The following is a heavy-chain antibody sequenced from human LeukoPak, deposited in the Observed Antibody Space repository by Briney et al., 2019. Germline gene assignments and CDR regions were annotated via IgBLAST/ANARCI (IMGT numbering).Heavy chain of an antibody. CDR1: GYSFTSYW. J-gene: IGHJ1*01. CDR3: ARLAYCGGDCYRTTRGYFQY. V-gene: IGHV5-51*01. D-gene: IGHD2-21*02. Sequence: GESLKISCTGSGYSFTSYWIGWVRQMPGKGLEWMGIIYPGDSDTKYSPSFQGQVTISADKSINTVYLQWSSLKASGTAIYYCARLAYCGGDCYRTTRGYFQYWGQGMLVTVSS. CDR2: IYPGDSDT.